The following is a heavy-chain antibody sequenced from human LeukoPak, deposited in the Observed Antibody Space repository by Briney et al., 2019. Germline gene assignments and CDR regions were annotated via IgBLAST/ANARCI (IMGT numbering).Heavy chain of an antibody. CDR1: GASISSYY. V-gene: IGHV4-59*01. Sequence: SETLSLTCTVSGASISSYYWSWIRQPPGKGLEWIGDIYYSGSIKYNPSLKSRDTMSVDTSKNQFSLKLSSVTAADTAIYYCARENPSGYYNRPIDYWGQGTLVTVSS. CDR3: ARENPSGYYNRPIDY. J-gene: IGHJ4*02. D-gene: IGHD3-22*01. CDR2: IYYSGSI.